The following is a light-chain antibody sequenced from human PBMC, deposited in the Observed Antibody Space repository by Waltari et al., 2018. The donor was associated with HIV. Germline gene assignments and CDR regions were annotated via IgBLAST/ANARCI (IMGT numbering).Light chain of an antibody. Sequence: SQELTQPPSVSVSPGQTARITCFGDSLSKQSRDALANKNAYWYQQKPGQAPVVVIYKDNERPSGIPERFSGSRSGTTVTLTISGVQAEDEADYYCQSADLSGAYVFGSGTKVTVL. CDR1: SLSKQSRDALANKN. CDR3: QSADLSGAYV. CDR2: KDN. V-gene: IGLV3-25*03. J-gene: IGLJ1*01.